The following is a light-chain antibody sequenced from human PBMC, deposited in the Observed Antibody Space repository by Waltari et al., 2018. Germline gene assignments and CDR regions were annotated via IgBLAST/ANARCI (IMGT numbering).Light chain of an antibody. J-gene: IGLJ2*01. V-gene: IGLV3-21*02. Sequence: SSVLTQPPSVSVAPGQTATITCRGNNLARTSGHWYQQKPGQAPVLVVYDDDVRPSGIPERISGSNSANTATLTINRVEVGDEAAYFCQVWDNYADHVIFGGGTKLTVL. CDR1: NLARTS. CDR3: QVWDNYADHVI. CDR2: DDD.